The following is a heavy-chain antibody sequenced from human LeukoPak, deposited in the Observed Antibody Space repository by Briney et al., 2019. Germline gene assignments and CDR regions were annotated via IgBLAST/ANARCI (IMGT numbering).Heavy chain of an antibody. Sequence: SETLSLTCTVSGGSISSGGYYWSWIRQHPGKGLEWIGYIYYSGSTYYNPSLKSRVTISVDTSKNQFSLKLSSVTAADTAVYYCARDVHSVSYPYYYYGMDVWGQGTTVTVSS. CDR3: ARDVHSVSYPYYYYGMDV. CDR1: GGSISSGGYY. CDR2: IYYSGST. V-gene: IGHV4-61*08. D-gene: IGHD1-26*01. J-gene: IGHJ6*02.